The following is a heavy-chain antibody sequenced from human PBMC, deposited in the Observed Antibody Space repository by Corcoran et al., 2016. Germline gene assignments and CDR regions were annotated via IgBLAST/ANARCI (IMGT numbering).Heavy chain of an antibody. CDR3: ARGLYNWNSRNGFDY. J-gene: IGHJ4*02. V-gene: IGHV4-34*01. Sequence: QVQLQQWGAGLLKPSETLSLTCAVYGGSFSGYYWSWIRQPPGKGLEWIGEINHSGSTNYNPSLKSRVTISVDTSKNQFSLKLSSVTAADTAVYYWARGLYNWNSRNGFDYWAREPWSPSPQ. CDR2: INHSGST. CDR1: GGSFSGYY. D-gene: IGHD1-1*01.